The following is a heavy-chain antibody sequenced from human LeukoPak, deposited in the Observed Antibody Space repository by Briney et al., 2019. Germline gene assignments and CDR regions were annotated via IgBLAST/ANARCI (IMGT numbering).Heavy chain of an antibody. V-gene: IGHV4-61*01. CDR3: AREKGGYCSSTSCYQFDP. CDR2: IYYSGST. J-gene: IGHJ5*02. D-gene: IGHD2-2*01. CDR1: GGSVSSGSYY. Sequence: SETLSLTCTVSGGSVSSGSYYWSWIRQPPGKGLEWIGYIYYSGSTNYNPSLKSRVTISVDTSKNQFSLKLSSVTAADTAVYYCAREKGGYCSSTSCYQFDPWGQGTLVTVSS.